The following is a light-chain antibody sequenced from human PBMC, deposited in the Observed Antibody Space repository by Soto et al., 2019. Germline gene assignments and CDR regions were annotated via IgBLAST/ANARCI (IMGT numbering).Light chain of an antibody. CDR3: QQRGPWPPLFT. Sequence: EIVLTQSPATLSLSPGERATLSCRASQSVSSYLAWYQQKPGQAPRLLIYDASNRATGIPARFSGSGSGTDFTLTIRSLEPEDFAIYYCQQRGPWPPLFTFGPGNKVDIK. V-gene: IGKV3-11*01. CDR1: QSVSSY. J-gene: IGKJ3*01. CDR2: DAS.